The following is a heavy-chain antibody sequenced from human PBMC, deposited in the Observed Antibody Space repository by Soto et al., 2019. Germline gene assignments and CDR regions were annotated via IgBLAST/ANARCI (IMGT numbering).Heavy chain of an antibody. CDR2: IIPIFGTA. CDR1: GGTFSSYA. D-gene: IGHD3-10*01. Sequence: SVKVSCKASGGTFSSYAISWVRQAPGQGLEWMGGIIPIFGTANYAQKFQGRVTITADESTSTACMELSSLRSEDTAVYYCAMYYAACYGSGNHSLDYWGQGTLVTVSS. J-gene: IGHJ4*02. CDR3: AMYYAACYGSGNHSLDY. V-gene: IGHV1-69*13.